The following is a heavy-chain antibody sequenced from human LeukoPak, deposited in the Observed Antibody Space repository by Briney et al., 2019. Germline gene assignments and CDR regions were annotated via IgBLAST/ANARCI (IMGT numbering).Heavy chain of an antibody. Sequence: GESLKISCKGSGYSFTSYWIGWVRQAPGQGLEWMGWISAYNGNTNYAQKLQGRVTMTTDTSTSTAYMELRSLRSDDTAVYYCARGWGNCSGGSCYAFDIWGQGTMVTVSS. J-gene: IGHJ3*02. CDR2: ISAYNGNT. D-gene: IGHD2-15*01. CDR3: ARGWGNCSGGSCYAFDI. V-gene: IGHV1-18*04. CDR1: GYSFTSYW.